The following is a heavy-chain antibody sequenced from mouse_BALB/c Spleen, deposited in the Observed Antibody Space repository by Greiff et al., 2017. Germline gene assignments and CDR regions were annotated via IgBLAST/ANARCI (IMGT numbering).Heavy chain of an antibody. D-gene: IGHD1-1*01. V-gene: IGHV5-6-4*01. CDR1: GFTFSSYT. Sequence: EVKLVESGGGLVKPGGSLKLSCAASGFTFSSYTMSWVRQTPEKRLEWVATISSGGSYTYYPDSVKGRFTISRDNAKNTLYLQMSSLKSEDTAMYYCTRGTTVVATYYYAMDYWGQGTSVTVSS. CDR2: ISSGGSYT. J-gene: IGHJ4*01. CDR3: TRGTTVVATYYYAMDY.